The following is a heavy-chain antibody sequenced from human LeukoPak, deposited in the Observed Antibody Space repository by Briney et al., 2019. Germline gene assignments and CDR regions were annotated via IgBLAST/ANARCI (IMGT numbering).Heavy chain of an antibody. D-gene: IGHD1-26*01. V-gene: IGHV3-74*01. Sequence: TGGSLRLSCAASGSTFSTYWMHWVRQAPGKGLVWVSRINSDGSSTSYADSVKGRFTISRDNAKNTLYLQMNSLRAEDTAVYYCARDPPEWELPRDYWGQGTLVTVSS. J-gene: IGHJ4*02. CDR3: ARDPPEWELPRDY. CDR1: GSTFSTYW. CDR2: INSDGSST.